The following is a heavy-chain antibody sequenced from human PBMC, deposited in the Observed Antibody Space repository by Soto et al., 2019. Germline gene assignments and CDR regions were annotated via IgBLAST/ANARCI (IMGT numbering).Heavy chain of an antibody. Sequence: PGESLKISCNGFGYSFTSYWIGWVRQMPGKGLEWMGIIYPGDSDIRYSPSFQGQVTISADKSITTAYLQWSSLKASDTAMYYCARIRYYYDSSGYPCSFNYWGQGTLVTVSS. J-gene: IGHJ4*02. CDR2: IYPGDSDI. V-gene: IGHV5-51*01. CDR1: GYSFTSYW. D-gene: IGHD3-22*01. CDR3: ARIRYYYDSSGYPCSFNY.